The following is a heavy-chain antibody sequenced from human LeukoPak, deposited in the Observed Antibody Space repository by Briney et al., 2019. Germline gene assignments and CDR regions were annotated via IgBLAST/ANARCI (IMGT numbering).Heavy chain of an antibody. CDR2: IYYSGRT. V-gene: IGHV4-39*07. CDR1: GGSISSSSYY. CDR3: ARAVLRYTNWFDP. J-gene: IGHJ5*02. Sequence: PSETLSLTCTVSGGSISSSSYYWGWIRQPPGKGLEWIGSIYYSGRTYYNPSLKSRATISVDTSKNQFSLKLSSVTAADTAVYYCARAVLRYTNWFDPWGQGTLVTVSS. D-gene: IGHD3-9*01.